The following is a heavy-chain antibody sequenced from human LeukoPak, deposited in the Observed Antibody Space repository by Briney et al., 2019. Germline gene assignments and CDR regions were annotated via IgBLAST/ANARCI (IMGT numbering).Heavy chain of an antibody. CDR3: ASYSYDISGWVPFDY. Sequence: SETLSLTCTVSGGSISSSSYYWGWSRQPPGKGLEWIGGVHYSGSTYYNPSLKSRVTISGDTSKNQFSLRLSSVTAADTAVCARASYSYDISGWVPFDYWGQGTLVTVSS. CDR2: VHYSGST. CDR1: GGSISSSSYY. V-gene: IGHV4-39*03. D-gene: IGHD3-22*01. J-gene: IGHJ4*02.